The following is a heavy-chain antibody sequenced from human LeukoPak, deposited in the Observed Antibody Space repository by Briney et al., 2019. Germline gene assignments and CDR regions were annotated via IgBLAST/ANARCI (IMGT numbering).Heavy chain of an antibody. J-gene: IGHJ4*02. CDR3: ARDRDDSSGYYYAVDFDY. CDR2: INPNSGGT. V-gene: IGHV1-2*06. Sequence: ASVKVSCKASGYTFTGYYMHWVRQAPGQGLEWMGRINPNSGGTSYAQKFQGRVTMTRDTSTSTVYMELSSLRSEDTAVYYCARDRDDSSGYYYAVDFDYWGQGTLVTVSS. CDR1: GYTFTGYY. D-gene: IGHD3-22*01.